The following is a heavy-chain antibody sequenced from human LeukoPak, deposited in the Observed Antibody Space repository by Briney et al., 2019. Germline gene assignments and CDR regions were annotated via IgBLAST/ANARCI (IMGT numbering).Heavy chain of an antibody. CDR3: ARHPELYFFDY. D-gene: IGHD3-10*01. CDR2: ISYSGST. CDR1: GASISSYY. J-gene: IGHJ4*02. V-gene: IGHV4-59*08. Sequence: SETLSLTCTVSGASISSYYWSWIRQPPGKGLEWIGYISYSGSTNYNPSLKSRVTISADTSKNQVSLTLSSVTAADTAVYYCARHPELYFFDYWGQGTLVTVSS.